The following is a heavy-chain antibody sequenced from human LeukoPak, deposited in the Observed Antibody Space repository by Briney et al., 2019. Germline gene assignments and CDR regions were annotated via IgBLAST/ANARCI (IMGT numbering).Heavy chain of an antibody. V-gene: IGHV4-59*01. J-gene: IGHJ4*02. CDR3: ARAYYGSGNTYYFDY. CDR1: GGSISSYY. CDR2: IYYSGST. Sequence: PSETLSLTCTVSGGSISSYYWSWIRQPPGQVLEWIGYIYYSGSTNYNPSLKSRVTISVDTSKTQFSLKLSSVTAADTAVYYCARAYYGSGNTYYFDYWGQGTLVTVSS. D-gene: IGHD3-10*01.